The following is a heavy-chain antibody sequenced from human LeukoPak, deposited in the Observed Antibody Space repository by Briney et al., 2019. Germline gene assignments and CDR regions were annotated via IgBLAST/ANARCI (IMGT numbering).Heavy chain of an antibody. CDR1: GGTFSSYA. J-gene: IGHJ5*02. Sequence: SVKVSCKASGGTFSSYAISWVRQAPGQGLEWMGGIIPIFGTANYAQKFQGRVTITTDESTSTAYMELSSLRSEDTAVYYCASGESSSRWSGENNWFDPWGQGTLVTVSS. V-gene: IGHV1-69*05. CDR2: IIPIFGTA. D-gene: IGHD6-13*01. CDR3: ASGESSSRWSGENNWFDP.